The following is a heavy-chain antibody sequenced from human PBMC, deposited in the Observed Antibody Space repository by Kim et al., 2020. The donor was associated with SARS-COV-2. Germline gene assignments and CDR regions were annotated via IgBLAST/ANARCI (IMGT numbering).Heavy chain of an antibody. J-gene: IGHJ3*02. D-gene: IGHD3-22*01. Sequence: SETLSLTCTVSGGSISSSSYYWGWIRQPPGKGLEWIGSIYYSGSTYYNPSHKSRVTISVDTSKNQFSLKLSSVTAADTAVYYCAREVREYPDYYDSSGQTPDAFDIWGQETMVTVSS. CDR3: AREVREYPDYYDSSGQTPDAFDI. V-gene: IGHV4-39*07. CDR1: GGSISSSSYY. CDR2: IYYSGST.